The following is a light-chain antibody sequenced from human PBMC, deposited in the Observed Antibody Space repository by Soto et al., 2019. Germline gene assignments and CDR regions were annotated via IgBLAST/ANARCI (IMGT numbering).Light chain of an antibody. CDR3: AAWDDSLNGWV. Sequence: QPVLTQAPSASGTPGQRVTISCSGSSSNIGSNTVSWYQQVPGTAPKLLIYSNDQPPSGVPDRFSGSKSGTSASLAIGGLQSEDEADYYCAAWDDSLNGWVFGGGTKVTVL. CDR2: SND. V-gene: IGLV1-44*01. CDR1: SSNIGSNT. J-gene: IGLJ3*02.